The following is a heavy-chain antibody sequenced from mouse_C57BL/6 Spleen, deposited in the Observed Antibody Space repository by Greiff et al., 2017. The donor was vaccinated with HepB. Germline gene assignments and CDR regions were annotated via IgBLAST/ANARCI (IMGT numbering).Heavy chain of an antibody. CDR1: GFNIKDYY. V-gene: IGHV14-2*01. CDR2: IDPEDGET. CDR3: ARGDGDWYFDV. D-gene: IGHD3-3*01. J-gene: IGHJ1*03. Sequence: VQLKQSGAELVKPGASVKLSCTASGFNIKDYYMHWVKQRTEQGLEWIGRIDPEDGETKYAPKFQGTATITADTTSNTAYLQLSSLTSEDTAVYYCARGDGDWYFDVWGTGTTVTVSS.